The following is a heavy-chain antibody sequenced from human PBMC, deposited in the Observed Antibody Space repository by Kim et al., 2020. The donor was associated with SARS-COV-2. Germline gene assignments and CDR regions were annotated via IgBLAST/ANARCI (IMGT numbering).Heavy chain of an antibody. CDR3: TRLGRITMVRGGNGMDV. V-gene: IGHV3-73*01. J-gene: IGHJ6*02. Sequence: GGSLRLSCAASGFTFSGSAMHWVRQASGKGLEWVGRIRSKANSYATAYAASVKGRFTISRDDSKNTAYLQMNSLKTEDTAVYYCTRLGRITMVRGGNGMDVWGQGTTVTVSS. CDR2: IRSKANSYAT. CDR1: GFTFSGSA. D-gene: IGHD3-10*01.